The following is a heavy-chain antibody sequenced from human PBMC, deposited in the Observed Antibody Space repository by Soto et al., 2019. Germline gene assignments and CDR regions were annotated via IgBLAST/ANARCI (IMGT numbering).Heavy chain of an antibody. J-gene: IGHJ4*02. CDR1: GFTVSSNY. CDR2: ISGSGGST. V-gene: IGHV3-53*02. D-gene: IGHD2-15*01. CDR3: AKAPHLDIVVVVAATRFDY. Sequence: EVQLVETGGGLIQPGGSLRLSCAASGFTVSSNYMSWVRQAPGKGLEWVSVISGSGGSTYYADSVKGRFTISRDNSKNTLYLQMNSLRAEDTAVYYCAKAPHLDIVVVVAATRFDYWGQGTLVTVSS.